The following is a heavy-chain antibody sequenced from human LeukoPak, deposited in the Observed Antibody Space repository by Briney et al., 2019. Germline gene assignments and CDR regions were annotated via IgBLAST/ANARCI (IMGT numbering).Heavy chain of an antibody. D-gene: IGHD6-13*01. Sequence: GGSLRLSCAASGFTFSDYNMRWIRQAPGKGLEWVSSISRSGSTKYYADSVKGRFTISRDNSKNTLYLQMNSLRAEDTAVYYCAKDRDGSSWTTPLGYWGQGTLVTVSS. J-gene: IGHJ4*02. CDR3: AKDRDGSSWTTPLGY. V-gene: IGHV3-11*01. CDR2: ISRSGSTK. CDR1: GFTFSDYN.